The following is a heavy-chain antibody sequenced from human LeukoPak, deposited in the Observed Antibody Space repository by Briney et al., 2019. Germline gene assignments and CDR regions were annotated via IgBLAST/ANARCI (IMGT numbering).Heavy chain of an antibody. CDR1: GFTFSTYA. Sequence: GGSLRLSCEASGFTFSTYAMSWVRQAPGKGLEWVSAISGSGDSTYYADSVKGRFTISRDNSMNTLYMQMNSLRGEDAAVYYCVRGGYCSGTSCAHYDGMDVWGQGTTVTVSS. CDR3: VRGGYCSGTSCAHYDGMDV. D-gene: IGHD2-2*01. CDR2: ISGSGDST. J-gene: IGHJ6*02. V-gene: IGHV3-23*01.